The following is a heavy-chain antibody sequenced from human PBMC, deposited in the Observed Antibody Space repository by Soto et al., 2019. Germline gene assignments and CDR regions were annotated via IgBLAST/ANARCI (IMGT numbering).Heavy chain of an antibody. J-gene: IGHJ6*02. CDR3: ARDQGSSWPQGMDV. D-gene: IGHD6-13*01. CDR2: IYTSGST. Sequence: SETLSLTCPVSGGSISSYYWSWIRQPAGKGLEWIGRIYTSGSTNYNPSLKSRVTMSVDTSKNQFSLKLSSVTAADTAVYYCARDQGSSWPQGMDVWGQGTTVTVSS. V-gene: IGHV4-4*07. CDR1: GGSISSYY.